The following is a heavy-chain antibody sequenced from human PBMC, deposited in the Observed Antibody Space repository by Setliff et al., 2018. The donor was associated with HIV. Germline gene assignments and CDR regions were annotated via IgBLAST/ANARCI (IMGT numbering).Heavy chain of an antibody. Sequence: LSLTCAVSGFSISSDYYWSWIRQPAGKGLEWIGHIYISGSTNYNPSFNSRVTMSVDTSKNQFSLRLTSVTAADTAMYHCARDRSSGWSKDWFDTWGQGILVTVSS. V-gene: IGHV4-61*09. D-gene: IGHD6-19*01. CDR2: IYISGST. CDR1: GFSISSDYY. CDR3: ARDRSSGWSKDWFDT. J-gene: IGHJ5*02.